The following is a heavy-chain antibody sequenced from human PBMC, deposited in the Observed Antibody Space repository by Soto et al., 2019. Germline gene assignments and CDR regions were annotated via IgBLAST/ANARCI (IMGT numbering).Heavy chain of an antibody. Sequence: GGSLRLSCAASGFTFSSYAMHWVRQAPGKGLEWVAVISYNGINKYYADSVTGRFTISRDNSMNTPYLQMNSLRGEDTAVYYCARVGGLNYYYGLDVWGQGTTVTVSS. V-gene: IGHV3-30-3*01. CDR2: ISYNGINK. CDR1: GFTFSSYA. D-gene: IGHD3-16*01. J-gene: IGHJ6*02. CDR3: ARVGGLNYYYGLDV.